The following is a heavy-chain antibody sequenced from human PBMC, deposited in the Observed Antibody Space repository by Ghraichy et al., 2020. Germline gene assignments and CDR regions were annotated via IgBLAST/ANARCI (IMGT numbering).Heavy chain of an antibody. CDR3: ARGLVKGDYCSSTSCFYEV. D-gene: IGHD2-2*01. V-gene: IGHV1-8*01. Sequence: ASVKVSCKASGYTFTSYDINWVRQASGQGLEWMGWMNPNSGNTGYAQKFQGRVTMTRNTSISTAYMEVSSLTSEDTAVYYCARGLVKGDYCSSTSCFYEVWGKGTTVTVSS. CDR2: MNPNSGNT. J-gene: IGHJ6*04. CDR1: GYTFTSYD.